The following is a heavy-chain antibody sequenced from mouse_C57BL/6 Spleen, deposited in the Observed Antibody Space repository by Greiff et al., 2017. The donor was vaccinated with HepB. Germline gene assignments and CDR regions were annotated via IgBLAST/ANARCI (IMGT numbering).Heavy chain of an antibody. CDR3: ARERHCSSYYAMDY. CDR2: IYPGSGNT. V-gene: IGHV1-76*01. J-gene: IGHJ4*01. CDR1: GYTFTDYY. D-gene: IGHD1-1*01. Sequence: VQLQQSGAELVRPGASVKLSCKASGYTFTDYYINWVKQRPGQGLEWIARIYPGSGNTYYNEKFKGKATLTAEKSSSTAYMQLSSLTSEDSAVYFGARERHCSSYYAMDYWGQGTSVTVSS.